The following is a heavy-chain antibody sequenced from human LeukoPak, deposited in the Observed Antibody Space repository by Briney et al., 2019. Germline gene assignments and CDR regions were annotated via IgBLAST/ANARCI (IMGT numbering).Heavy chain of an antibody. J-gene: IGHJ4*02. Sequence: GGSLRLSCETSGFLFSGFGMHWVRQSPGKGLEWIAFISYDGSKKYYGDSVKGRFTISRDSSKNILYLQMNALTTEDTAVYYCVTNFDPDVDWGQGTLVTVSS. CDR1: GFLFSGFG. CDR2: ISYDGSKK. CDR3: VTNFDPDVD. D-gene: IGHD3-9*01. V-gene: IGHV3-30*02.